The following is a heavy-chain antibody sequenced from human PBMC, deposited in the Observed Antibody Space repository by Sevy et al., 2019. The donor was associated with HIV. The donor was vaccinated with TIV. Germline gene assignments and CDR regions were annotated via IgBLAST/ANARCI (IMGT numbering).Heavy chain of an antibody. CDR2: ISAYNGNT. Sequence: ASVKVSCKASGYTFTSYGISWVRQAPGQGLEWMGWISAYNGNTNYAQKLQGRVTMTTDTYTSTAYMELRSLRSDDTAVYYCARGRYCSSTSCYPWDFDYWGQGTLVTVSS. D-gene: IGHD2-2*01. CDR1: GYTFTSYG. V-gene: IGHV1-18*01. CDR3: ARGRYCSSTSCYPWDFDY. J-gene: IGHJ4*02.